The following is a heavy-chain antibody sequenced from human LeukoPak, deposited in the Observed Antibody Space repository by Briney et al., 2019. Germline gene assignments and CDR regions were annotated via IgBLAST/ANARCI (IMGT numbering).Heavy chain of an antibody. J-gene: IGHJ5*02. CDR1: GGTFSSYA. Sequence: SVKVSCKASGGTFSSYAISWVRQAPGQGLEWMGGIIPIFGTANYAQKFQGRVTITADDSTSTAYMELSSLRSEDTAVYYCARGAADPGGFDPWGQGTLVTVSS. V-gene: IGHV1-69*01. D-gene: IGHD6-25*01. CDR3: ARGAADPGGFDP. CDR2: IIPIFGTA.